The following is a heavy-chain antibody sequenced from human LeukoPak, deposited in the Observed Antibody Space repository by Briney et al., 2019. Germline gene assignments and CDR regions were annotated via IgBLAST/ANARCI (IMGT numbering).Heavy chain of an antibody. D-gene: IGHD6-6*01. V-gene: IGHV3-74*01. J-gene: IGHJ4*02. CDR3: AGYSSSSGGPSYFLDY. CDR2: ISGDGSGT. Sequence: PGGSLRLSCAASGFTLRNYWMHWVRQVPGRGLVWVSRISGDGSGTNYADSVKGRFTISRDNAKNTVYLQINNLRAEDTAVYFCAGYSSSSGGPSYFLDYWGQGTLVTVSS. CDR1: GFTLRNYW.